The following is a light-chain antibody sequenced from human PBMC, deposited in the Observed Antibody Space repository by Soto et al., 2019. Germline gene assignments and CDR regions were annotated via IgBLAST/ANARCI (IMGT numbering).Light chain of an antibody. CDR1: SSDVGAYDY. CDR2: GVT. CDR3: SSYAGNNNVL. J-gene: IGLJ2*01. Sequence: QSALTQPASVSGSPGQSITISCTGTSSDVGAYDYVSWYQQHPGKAPKLLIYGVTNRPSGVSDRFSGSKSGNSASLTISGLQADDEADYHCSSYAGNNNVLFGGGTKLTVL. V-gene: IGLV2-14*01.